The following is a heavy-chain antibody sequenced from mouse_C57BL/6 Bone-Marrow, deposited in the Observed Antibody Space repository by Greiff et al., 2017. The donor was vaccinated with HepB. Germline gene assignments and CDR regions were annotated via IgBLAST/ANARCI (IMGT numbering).Heavy chain of an antibody. CDR2: IYPGSGNT. D-gene: IGHD2-4*01. Sequence: QVQLQQSGAELVRPGASVKLSCKASGYTFTDYYINWVKQRPGQGLEWIARIYPGSGNTYYNEKFKGKATLTAEKSSSTAYMQLSSLTSEDSAVYFCARSGRLRRQGYFDVWGTGTTVTVSS. CDR1: GYTFTDYY. V-gene: IGHV1-76*01. CDR3: ARSGRLRRQGYFDV. J-gene: IGHJ1*03.